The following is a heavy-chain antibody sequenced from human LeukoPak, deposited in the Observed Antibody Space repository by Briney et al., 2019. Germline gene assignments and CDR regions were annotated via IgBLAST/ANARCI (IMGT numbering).Heavy chain of an antibody. Sequence: PGGSLRLSCAASGFTFSSYSMNWVRQAPGKGLEWVSSISSSSSYIYYADSVKGRFTISRDNAKNSLYLQMNSLRAEDTAVYYCAKDTNSIVSGLNWFDPWGQGTLVTVSS. V-gene: IGHV3-21*04. D-gene: IGHD2/OR15-2a*01. CDR1: GFTFSSYS. J-gene: IGHJ5*02. CDR3: AKDTNSIVSGLNWFDP. CDR2: ISSSSSYI.